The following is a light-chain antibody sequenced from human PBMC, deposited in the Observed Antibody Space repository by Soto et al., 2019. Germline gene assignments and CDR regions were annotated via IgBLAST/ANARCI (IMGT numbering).Light chain of an antibody. J-gene: IGLJ2*01. CDR1: SSDVGAYNY. CDR2: DVS. Sequence: QSALTQPASVSGSPGQSSTISCTGTSSDVGAYNYVSWYQQHPGKAPKLMIYDVSNRPSGVSNRFSGSKSGNTASLTISGLQAEDEADYSCRSYSSSSTVVFGGGTTLTVL. CDR3: RSYSSSSTVV. V-gene: IGLV2-14*01.